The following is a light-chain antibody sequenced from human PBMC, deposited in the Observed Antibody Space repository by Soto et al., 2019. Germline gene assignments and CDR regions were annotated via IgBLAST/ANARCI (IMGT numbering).Light chain of an antibody. Sequence: EIVLTQSPGTLSLSPGERATLSCRASQSISSSYLAWYQHKPGQAPRLLVYGASSRATGIPDRFSGSGSGTDFTLTISRLEPEDFAVYYCQQYGSSRFTFGPGTKVDIK. V-gene: IGKV3-20*01. CDR2: GAS. CDR3: QQYGSSRFT. J-gene: IGKJ3*01. CDR1: QSISSSY.